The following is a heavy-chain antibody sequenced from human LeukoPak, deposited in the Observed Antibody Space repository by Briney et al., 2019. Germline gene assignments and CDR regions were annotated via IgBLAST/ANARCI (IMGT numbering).Heavy chain of an antibody. CDR1: GFTFSSYE. CDR3: ARDYYDSSGYYADAFDI. J-gene: IGHJ3*02. Sequence: PGGSLRLSCAASGFTFSSYEMNWVRQAPGKGLEWVSYISSSGSTIYYAGSVKGRFTISRDNAKNSLYLQMNSLRAEDTAVYYCARDYYDSSGYYADAFDIWGQGTMVTVSS. CDR2: ISSSGSTI. V-gene: IGHV3-48*03. D-gene: IGHD3-22*01.